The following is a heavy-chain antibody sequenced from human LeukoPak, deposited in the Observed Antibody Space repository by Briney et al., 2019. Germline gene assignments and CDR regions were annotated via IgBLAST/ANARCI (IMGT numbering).Heavy chain of an antibody. D-gene: IGHD2-15*01. V-gene: IGHV5-51*01. J-gene: IGHJ4*02. CDR2: IDPDDSDT. CDR1: GYSFSSYW. Sequence: GESLKISCKGSGYSFSSYWIGWVRQMPGKGLEWMGIIDPDDSDTRYSPSFQGQVTISADKSVSTAYLQWSSLKASDTAMYYCARHRKDIGFDSWGQGTLVTVSS. CDR3: ARHRKDIGFDS.